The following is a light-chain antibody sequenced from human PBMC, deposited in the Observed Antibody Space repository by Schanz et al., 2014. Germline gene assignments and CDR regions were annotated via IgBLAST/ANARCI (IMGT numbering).Light chain of an antibody. Sequence: EIVLTQSPGTLSLSPGERATLSCRASQSVTSSYLAWYQQKPGQAPRLLIYAASSRATGIPDRFSGSGSGTDFTLTISSLQPEDFATYYCQQSFSTPPMYTFGQGTKLEVK. CDR1: QSVTSSY. CDR3: QQSFSTPPMYT. V-gene: IGKV3-20*01. CDR2: AAS. J-gene: IGKJ2*01.